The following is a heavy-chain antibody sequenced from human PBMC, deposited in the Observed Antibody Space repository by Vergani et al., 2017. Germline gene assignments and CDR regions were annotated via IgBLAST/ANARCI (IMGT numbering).Heavy chain of an antibody. CDR1: GFTFSSYE. J-gene: IGHJ3*02. D-gene: IGHD3-22*01. CDR3: ASRMYYYDSSGYPNGGAFDI. V-gene: IGHV3-48*03. Sequence: EVQLVESGGGLVQPGGSLRLSCAASGFTFSSYEMNWVRQAPGKGLEWVSYISSSGSTIYYQDSVKGRFTISRDNAKNSLYLQMNSLRAEDTAAYYCASRMYYYDSSGYPNGGAFDIWGQGTMVTVSS. CDR2: ISSSGSTI.